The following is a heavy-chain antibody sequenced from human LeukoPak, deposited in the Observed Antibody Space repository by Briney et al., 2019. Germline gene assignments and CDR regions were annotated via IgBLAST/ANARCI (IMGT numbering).Heavy chain of an antibody. Sequence: SETLSLTCTVSGGSISSSSYYWGWIRQPPGKGLEWIGSIYYSGSTYYNPSLKSRVTISVDTSKNQYSLKLSSVTAADTAVYYCVKDRGNHVTDYWGQGTLVTVSS. CDR2: IYYSGST. V-gene: IGHV4-39*07. D-gene: IGHD1-14*01. CDR1: GGSISSSSYY. J-gene: IGHJ4*02. CDR3: VKDRGNHVTDY.